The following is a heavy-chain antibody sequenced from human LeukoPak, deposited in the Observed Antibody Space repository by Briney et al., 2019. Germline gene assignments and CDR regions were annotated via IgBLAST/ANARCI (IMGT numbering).Heavy chain of an antibody. CDR3: ARRGSTVVTGFDS. Sequence: SETLSLTCTVSGGSISSYYWSWIRQPPGRGLEWIGNVYYSKSTYYNPFLKSRVTISIDTSKNQFSLKLSSVTAADTAVYYCARRGSTVVTGFDSWGQGTLVTVSS. D-gene: IGHD4-23*01. V-gene: IGHV4-39*01. CDR1: GGSISSYY. J-gene: IGHJ4*02. CDR2: VYYSKST.